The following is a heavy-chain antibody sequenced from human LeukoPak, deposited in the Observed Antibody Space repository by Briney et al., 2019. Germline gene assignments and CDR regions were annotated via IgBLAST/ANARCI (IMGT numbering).Heavy chain of an antibody. CDR2: IKQDGSEK. D-gene: IGHD5-18*01. CDR1: GFTFSSYW. Sequence: PGGSLRLSCAASGFTFSSYWMSWVRQAPGKGLEWVANIKQDGSEKYYVDSVKGRFTISRDNARNSLYLQMNGLRAEDTAVYYCARVGAAMAPNFDYWGQGTMVTVSS. J-gene: IGHJ4*03. CDR3: ARVGAAMAPNFDY. V-gene: IGHV3-7*01.